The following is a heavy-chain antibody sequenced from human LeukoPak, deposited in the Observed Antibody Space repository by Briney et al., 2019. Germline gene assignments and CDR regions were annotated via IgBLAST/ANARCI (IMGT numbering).Heavy chain of an antibody. CDR1: GGTFSSYA. J-gene: IGHJ5*02. D-gene: IGHD4-11*01. CDR3: AREKSHSNYNWFDP. V-gene: IGHV1-69*13. CDR2: IIPIFGTA. Sequence: SVKVSCKASGGTFSSYAISWVRQAPGQGLEWMGGIIPIFGTANYAQKFQGRVTITADEATSTAYMELSSLRSEDTAVYYCAREKSHSNYNWFDPWGQGTLVTVSS.